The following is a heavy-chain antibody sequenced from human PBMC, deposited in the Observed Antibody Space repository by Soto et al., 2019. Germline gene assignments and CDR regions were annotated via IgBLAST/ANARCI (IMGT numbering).Heavy chain of an antibody. Sequence: ASVKVSWKVSGYTLTELSMHWVRQAPGKGLEWMGGFDPEDGETIYAQKFQGRVTMTEDTSTDTAYMELSSLRSEDTAVYYCASDLTMVRGVNWFDPWGQRTLVTGSS. CDR3: ASDLTMVRGVNWFDP. CDR2: FDPEDGET. CDR1: GYTLTELS. D-gene: IGHD3-10*01. V-gene: IGHV1-24*01. J-gene: IGHJ5*02.